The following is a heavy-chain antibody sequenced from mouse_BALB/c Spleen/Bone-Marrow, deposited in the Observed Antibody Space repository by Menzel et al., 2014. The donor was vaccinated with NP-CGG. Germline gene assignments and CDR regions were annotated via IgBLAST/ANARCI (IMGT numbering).Heavy chain of an antibody. CDR3: ARDRGFDY. J-gene: IGHJ2*01. V-gene: IGHV3-6*01. CDR1: GYSITGGNY. CDR2: ITYDGSN. Sequence: EVKLQESGPGLVKPSQSLSLTCSVTGYSITGGNYWSWLRQFPGNKLEWMGYITYDGSNNYNPSLKNRISITRDTSKNQFFLKLNSVTTEDTATYYCARDRGFDYWGQGTTLTVSS.